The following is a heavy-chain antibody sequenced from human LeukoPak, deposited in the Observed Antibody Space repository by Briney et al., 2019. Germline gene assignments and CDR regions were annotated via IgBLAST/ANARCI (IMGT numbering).Heavy chain of an antibody. V-gene: IGHV3-30*04. D-gene: IGHD1-26*01. J-gene: IGHJ4*02. Sequence: PGGSLRLSCTASGFTFSSHAMSWVRQAPGKGLEWVAVISYDGSNKYYADSVKGRFTISRDNSKNALYLQMNSLRAGDTAVYYCAREWELPYYFDYWGQGTLVTVSS. CDR3: AREWELPYYFDY. CDR2: ISYDGSNK. CDR1: GFTFSSHA.